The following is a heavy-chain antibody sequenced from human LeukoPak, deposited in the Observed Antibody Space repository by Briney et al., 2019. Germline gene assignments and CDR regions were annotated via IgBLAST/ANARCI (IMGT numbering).Heavy chain of an antibody. CDR1: GFTFSSYA. D-gene: IGHD1-26*01. CDR3: ARSRVVGATVEAFDI. V-gene: IGHV3-30-3*01. Sequence: GRSLRLSCAASGFTFSSYAMHWVRQAPGKGLEWVAVISYDGSNKYYADSVKGRFTISRDNSKNTLYLQMNSLRAEDTAVYYCARSRVVGATVEAFDIWGQGTMVTVSS. CDR2: ISYDGSNK. J-gene: IGHJ3*02.